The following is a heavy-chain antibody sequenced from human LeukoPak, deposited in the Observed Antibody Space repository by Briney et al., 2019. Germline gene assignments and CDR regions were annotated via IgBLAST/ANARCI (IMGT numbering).Heavy chain of an antibody. V-gene: IGHV3-30*18. D-gene: IGHD6-19*01. Sequence: GRSLRLSCAASGFTFSSYGMHWVRQAPGKGLEWVAVISYDRSNKYYADSVKGRFTISRDNSKNTLYLQMNSLRAEDTAVYYCAKNLIAVAGTPVDFFDYWGQGTLVTVSS. CDR3: AKNLIAVAGTPVDFFDY. CDR1: GFTFSSYG. J-gene: IGHJ4*02. CDR2: ISYDRSNK.